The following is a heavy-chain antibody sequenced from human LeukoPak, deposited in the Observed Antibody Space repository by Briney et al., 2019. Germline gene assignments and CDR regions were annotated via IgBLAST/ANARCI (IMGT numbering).Heavy chain of an antibody. J-gene: IGHJ4*02. CDR1: GFTFSSYS. CDR3: ARDLRRLVDY. Sequence: PGGSLRLSCAASGFTFSSYSMNWVRQAPGKALEWVSSISSSSSYIYYADSVKGRFTISRDNAKNSLYLQMNSLRAEDTAVYYCARDLRRLVDYWGQGTLVTVSS. D-gene: IGHD6-25*01. CDR2: ISSSSSYI. V-gene: IGHV3-21*01.